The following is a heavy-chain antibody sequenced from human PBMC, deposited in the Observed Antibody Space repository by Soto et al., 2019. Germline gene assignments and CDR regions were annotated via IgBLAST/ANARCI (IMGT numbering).Heavy chain of an antibody. CDR1: GFIFSDYA. D-gene: IGHD6-13*01. Sequence: GGSRRLSCVASGFIFSDYAMSWVRQAPGKGLEWVSSIIGSGGDTGYADSVKGRFTISRDNSQNTLYLRLNSLRAEDTAVYYCARPSMLASGTYWGQGTLVTVSS. CDR3: ARPSMLASGTY. CDR2: IIGSGGDT. J-gene: IGHJ4*02. V-gene: IGHV3-23*01.